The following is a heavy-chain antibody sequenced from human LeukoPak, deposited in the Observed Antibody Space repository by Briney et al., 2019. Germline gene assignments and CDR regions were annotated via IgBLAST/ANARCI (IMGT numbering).Heavy chain of an antibody. Sequence: SETLSLTCTVPGYSISSGYYWGWIRQPPGKGLEWIGSIYHSGSTYYNPSLKSRVTISVDTSKNQFSLKLSSVTAADTAVYYCARVSAEGAFDIWGQGTMVTVSS. CDR1: GYSISSGYY. CDR3: ARVSAEGAFDI. J-gene: IGHJ3*02. V-gene: IGHV4-38-2*02. CDR2: IYHSGST.